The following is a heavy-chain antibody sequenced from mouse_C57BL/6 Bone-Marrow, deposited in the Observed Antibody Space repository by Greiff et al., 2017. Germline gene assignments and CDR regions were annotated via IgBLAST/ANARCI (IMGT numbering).Heavy chain of an antibody. Sequence: VQLQQSGPVLVKPGASVKMSCKASGYTFTDYYMKWVKQSHGKSLEWIGVINPYNGGTSYNQKFKGKATLTVDKSSTTAYMELNSLTSEDSAVYYCATSEFYYGSSREYFDVWGQGTSVTVSS. CDR3: ATSEFYYGSSREYFDV. V-gene: IGHV1-19*01. J-gene: IGHJ1*01. D-gene: IGHD1-1*01. CDR2: INPYNGGT. CDR1: GYTFTDYY.